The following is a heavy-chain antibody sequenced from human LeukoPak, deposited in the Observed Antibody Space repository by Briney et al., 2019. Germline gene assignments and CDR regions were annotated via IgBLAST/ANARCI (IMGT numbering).Heavy chain of an antibody. J-gene: IGHJ6*03. Sequence: GGSLRLSCAASGFTFSSYSMNWVRQAPGKGLEWVSYISSSSTIYYADSVKGRFTISRDNAKNSLYLQMNSLRAEDTAVYYCARARPELVPAAIHYYYYYYMDVWGKGTTVTVSS. CDR1: GFTFSSYS. D-gene: IGHD2-2*02. CDR3: ARARPELVPAAIHYYYYYYMDV. V-gene: IGHV3-48*04. CDR2: ISSSSTI.